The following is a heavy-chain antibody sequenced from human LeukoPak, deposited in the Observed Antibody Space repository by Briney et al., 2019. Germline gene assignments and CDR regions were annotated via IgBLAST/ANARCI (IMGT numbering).Heavy chain of an antibody. V-gene: IGHV1-46*01. J-gene: IGHJ4*02. CDR3: SILTAGDFDY. D-gene: IGHD3-9*01. CDR2: INPSGGST. CDR1: GYTFTSYY. Sequence: ASVKVSCKASGYTFTSYYMHWVRQAPGQGLEWMGIINPSGGSTSYAQKFQGRVTMTRDASTSTVYMELSSLRSEDTAVYYCSILTAGDFDYWGQGTLVTVSS.